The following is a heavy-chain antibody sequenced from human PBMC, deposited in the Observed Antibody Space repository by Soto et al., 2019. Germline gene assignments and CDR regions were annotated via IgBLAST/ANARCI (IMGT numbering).Heavy chain of an antibody. CDR2: IGTAGDP. CDR1: GFTFSSYD. CDR3: ARDGGGSGAFDI. J-gene: IGHJ3*02. D-gene: IGHD3-16*01. V-gene: IGHV3-13*05. Sequence: GGSLRLSCAASGFTFSSYDMHWVRQATGKGLEWFSAIGTAGDPYYPGSVKGRFTISRENAKNSVYLQMNSLRAGDTAVYYCARDGGGSGAFDIWGQGTMVTVSS.